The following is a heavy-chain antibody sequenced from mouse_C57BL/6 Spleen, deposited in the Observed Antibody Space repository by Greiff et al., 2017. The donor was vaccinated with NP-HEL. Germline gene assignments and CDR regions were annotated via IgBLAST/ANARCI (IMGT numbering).Heavy chain of an antibody. Sequence: EVKLVESGGDLVKPGGSLKLSCAASGFPFSSYGMSWVRRTPDKRLEWVATISSGGSYTYYPDSVKGRFTISRDNAKNTLYLQMSSLKSEDTAMYYCASITEGFAYWGQGTLVTVSA. V-gene: IGHV5-6*02. J-gene: IGHJ3*01. CDR3: ASITEGFAY. CDR2: ISSGGSYT. CDR1: GFPFSSYG. D-gene: IGHD1-2*01.